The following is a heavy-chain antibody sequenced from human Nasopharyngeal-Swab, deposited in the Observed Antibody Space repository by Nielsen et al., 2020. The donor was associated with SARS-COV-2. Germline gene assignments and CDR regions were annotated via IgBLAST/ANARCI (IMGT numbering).Heavy chain of an antibody. J-gene: IGHJ6*02. CDR2: INHSGSA. V-gene: IGHV4-34*01. CDR1: GGSFSGYY. CDR3: ARAPDYGSGSYYLLSQYYYYGMDV. Sequence: SETLSLTCAVYGGSFSGYYWSWIRQPPGKGLEWIGEINHSGSANYNPSLKSRVTISIDTSKNQFSLKLRSVTAADTAVYYCARAPDYGSGSYYLLSQYYYYGMDVWGQGTTVTVSS. D-gene: IGHD3-10*01.